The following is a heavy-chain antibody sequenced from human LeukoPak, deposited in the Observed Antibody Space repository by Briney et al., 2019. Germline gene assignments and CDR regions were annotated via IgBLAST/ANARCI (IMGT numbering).Heavy chain of an antibody. CDR3: ARWGNSSSWYGYYYYMDV. J-gene: IGHJ6*03. Sequence: SESLSLTCTVSGGSISSYYWSWVRQPPGKGLEWVGYIYYSGSTNYNPSLKSGGTISVDTSKNQFSLKLSSVTAAATAVYYCARWGNSSSWYGYYYYMDVWGKGTTVTVSS. CDR1: GGSISSYY. V-gene: IGHV4-59*01. D-gene: IGHD6-13*01. CDR2: IYYSGST.